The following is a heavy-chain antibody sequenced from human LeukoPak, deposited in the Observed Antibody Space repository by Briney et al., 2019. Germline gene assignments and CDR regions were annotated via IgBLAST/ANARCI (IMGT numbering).Heavy chain of an antibody. CDR1: GFSFSTYW. V-gene: IGHV3-7*01. CDR3: AREGPGGSSWMWFDY. CDR2: IKQDGSEN. Sequence: GGSLRLSCVASGFSFSTYWMSWVRQAPGKGLEWVANIKQDGSENYYVDSVKGRFTISRDNAKNSVYLQMNRLRVEDTAVYYCAREGPGGSSWMWFDYWGQGTLVTVSS. D-gene: IGHD6-13*01. J-gene: IGHJ4*02.